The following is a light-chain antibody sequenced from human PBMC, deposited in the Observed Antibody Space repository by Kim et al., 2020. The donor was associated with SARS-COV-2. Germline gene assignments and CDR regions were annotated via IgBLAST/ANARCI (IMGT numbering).Light chain of an antibody. J-gene: IGLJ2*01. CDR3: SSFTSSNTRL. CDR2: DVS. V-gene: IGLV2-14*03. CDR1: NSDVGRYNF. Sequence: QSALTQPASVSGSPGQSLTISCTGDNSDVGRYNFVSWYQQHPGKAPKLLIYDVSSRPSGISDRFSGSKSGNTASLTISGLQTDDEADYYCSSFTSSNTRLFGGGTQLTVL.